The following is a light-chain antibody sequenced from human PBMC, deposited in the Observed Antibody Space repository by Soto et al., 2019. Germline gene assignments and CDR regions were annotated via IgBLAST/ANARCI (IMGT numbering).Light chain of an antibody. Sequence: EIVLTQSPATLSLSPGERATLSCRASQSVSSYLAWYQQKPGQAPRLLIYDASNRATGIPARFRGSGSGTDFTLTISSLAPEDSAVYYCQQRSNWPRTFGQGTTVEIK. J-gene: IGKJ1*01. CDR1: QSVSSY. CDR2: DAS. CDR3: QQRSNWPRT. V-gene: IGKV3-11*01.